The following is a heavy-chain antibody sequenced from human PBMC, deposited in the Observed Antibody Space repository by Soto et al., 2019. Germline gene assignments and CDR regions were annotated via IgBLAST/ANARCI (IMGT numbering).Heavy chain of an antibody. CDR3: ARRVGQYCSGGSCYSAAFDI. Sequence: GGSLRLSCAASGFTFSSYWMHWVRQAPGKGLVWVSRINSDGSSTSYADSVKGRFTISRDNAKNTLYLQMNSLRAEDTAVYYCARRVGQYCSGGSCYSAAFDIWGQGTMVTVSS. J-gene: IGHJ3*02. D-gene: IGHD2-15*01. CDR2: INSDGSST. V-gene: IGHV3-74*01. CDR1: GFTFSSYW.